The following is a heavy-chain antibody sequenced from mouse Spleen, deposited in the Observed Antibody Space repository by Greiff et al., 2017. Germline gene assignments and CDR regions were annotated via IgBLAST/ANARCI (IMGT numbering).Heavy chain of an antibody. CDR2: INYDGSST. V-gene: IGHV5-16*01. J-gene: IGHJ2*01. D-gene: IGHD4-1*01. CDR1: GFTFSDYY. CDR3: ARDHWDGFDY. Sequence: EVKLVESEGGLVQPGSSMKLSCTASGFTFSDYYMAWVRQGPEKGLEWVANINYDGSSTYYLDSLKSRFIISRDNAKNILYLQMSSLKSEDTATYYCARDHWDGFDYWGQGTTLTVSS.